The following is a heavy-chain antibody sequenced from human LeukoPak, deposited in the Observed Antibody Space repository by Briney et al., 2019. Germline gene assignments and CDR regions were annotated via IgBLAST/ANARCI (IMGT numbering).Heavy chain of an antibody. Sequence: ASVKVSRKASGYTFTSYDINWVRQATGQGLEWMGWMNPNSGNTGYARKFQGRVTMTRNTSISTAYMELSSLRSEDTAVYYCAREGVEYSRVYYYGMDVWGQGTTVTVSS. V-gene: IGHV1-8*01. CDR2: MNPNSGNT. J-gene: IGHJ6*02. CDR3: AREGVEYSRVYYYGMDV. D-gene: IGHD6-6*01. CDR1: GYTFTSYD.